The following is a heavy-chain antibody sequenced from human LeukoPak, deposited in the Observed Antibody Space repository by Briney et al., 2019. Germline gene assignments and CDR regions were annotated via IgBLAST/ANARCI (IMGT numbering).Heavy chain of an antibody. Sequence: GGSLRLSCAASGFTFGGSDIQWVRQASGKGLEWVGRITGNTYATAYGASVKGRVTVSRDDSKNTAYLQMNSLKIEDTAVYYCTTYIRGHHWVQGTLVTVSS. CDR1: GFTFGGSD. J-gene: IGHJ5*02. CDR2: ITGNTYAT. D-gene: IGHD6-19*01. CDR3: TTYIRGHH. V-gene: IGHV3-73*01.